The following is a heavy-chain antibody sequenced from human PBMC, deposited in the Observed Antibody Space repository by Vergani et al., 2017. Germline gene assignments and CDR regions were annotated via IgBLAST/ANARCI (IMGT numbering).Heavy chain of an antibody. CDR3: ARDYSNYGFKDYYKDV. Sequence: QVQLQESGPGLVKASQTLSLTCSVSGAYVGSGGYYWSWVRQRPGMGLDWIGYIYYSGTTYYNPSLESRLTISLDTSENHLSLKLTSVTAADTAVYYCARDYSNYGFKDYYKDVWGKGTTVTVSS. J-gene: IGHJ6*03. CDR1: GAYVGSGGYY. V-gene: IGHV4-31*03. D-gene: IGHD4-11*01. CDR2: IYYSGTT.